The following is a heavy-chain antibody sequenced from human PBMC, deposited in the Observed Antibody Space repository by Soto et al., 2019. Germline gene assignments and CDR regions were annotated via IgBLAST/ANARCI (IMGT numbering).Heavy chain of an antibody. V-gene: IGHV3-23*01. CDR3: TTVYGSGSSDY. CDR2: ISGSGGAT. Sequence: PGGSLRLSCAASGFTFSNYAMSWVRETPEKGLEWVSAISGSGGATYYADSVKGRFTISRDNSKNTLYLQMNSLRTEDTATYYCTTVYGSGSSDYWGQGT. CDR1: GFTFSNYA. J-gene: IGHJ4*02. D-gene: IGHD3-10*01.